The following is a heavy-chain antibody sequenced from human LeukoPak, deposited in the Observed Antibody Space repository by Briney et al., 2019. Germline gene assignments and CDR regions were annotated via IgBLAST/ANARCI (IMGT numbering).Heavy chain of an antibody. CDR3: ARGQRELTPRFDP. V-gene: IGHV4-31*03. CDR1: GRSMSSGGYY. J-gene: IGHJ5*02. Sequence: PSQTLSLTCTVSGRSMSSGGYYWSWIRQHPGKGLEWIGYIYYSGSTYYNPSLKSRVTISVDTSKNQFSLKLSSVTAADTAVYYCARGQRELTPRFDPWGQGTLVTVSS. D-gene: IGHD1-26*01. CDR2: IYYSGST.